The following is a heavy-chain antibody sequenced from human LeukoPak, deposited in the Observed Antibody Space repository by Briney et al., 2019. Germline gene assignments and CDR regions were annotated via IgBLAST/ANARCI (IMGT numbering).Heavy chain of an antibody. CDR2: INHSGST. CDR3: ATTNRIVGATYYFDY. D-gene: IGHD1-26*01. Sequence: SETLSLTCAVYGGSFSGYYWSWLRQPPGKGPEWIGEINHSGSTNYNPSLKSRVTISVDTSKNQFSLKLSSVTAADTAVYYCATTNRIVGATYYFDYWGQGTLVTVSS. CDR1: GGSFSGYY. V-gene: IGHV4-34*01. J-gene: IGHJ4*02.